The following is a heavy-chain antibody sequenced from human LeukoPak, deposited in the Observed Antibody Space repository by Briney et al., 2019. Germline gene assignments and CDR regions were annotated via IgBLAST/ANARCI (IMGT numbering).Heavy chain of an antibody. J-gene: IGHJ4*02. CDR3: ALLGDFWSSYYGFDY. CDR2: INHSGST. CDR1: GGSFSGYY. Sequence: SETLSLTCAVYGGSFSGYYWSWIRQPPGKGLEWIGEINHSGSTNYNPSLKSRVTISVDTSKNQFSLKLSSVTAADTAVYYCALLGDFWSSYYGFDYWGQGTLVTVSS. D-gene: IGHD3-3*01. V-gene: IGHV4-34*01.